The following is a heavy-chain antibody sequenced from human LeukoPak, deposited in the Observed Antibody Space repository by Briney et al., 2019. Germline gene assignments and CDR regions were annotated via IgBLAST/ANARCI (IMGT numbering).Heavy chain of an antibody. D-gene: IGHD7-27*01. J-gene: IGHJ3*01. Sequence: GGSLRLSCAASGFTFSSYAMSWVRQAPGKGLEWVSAISGSGGSTYYADSVKGRFTISRDNSKNTLYLQMNSLRAEDTAVYYCAKDKXXXWARAXXXXGXXXXVTVSS. CDR2: ISGSGGST. CDR3: AKDKXXXWARAXXX. V-gene: IGHV3-23*01. CDR1: GFTFSSYA.